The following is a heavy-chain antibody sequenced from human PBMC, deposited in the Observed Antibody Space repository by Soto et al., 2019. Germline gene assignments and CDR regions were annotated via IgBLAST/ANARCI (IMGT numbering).Heavy chain of an antibody. CDR1: GFTFGDYA. Sequence: QFLESGGGLVQPGGSLRVHCVASGFTFGDYAMSWFRQAPGKGLEWVSSIGGGGSDTYYAASGKGRFTISRDNSKSTLYLQMNNLRVEDTAVYYCAKDAVPYNGEWDWFDTWGQGTLVTVSS. V-gene: IGHV3-23*01. CDR2: IGGGGSDT. J-gene: IGHJ5*02. D-gene: IGHD3-10*01. CDR3: AKDAVPYNGEWDWFDT.